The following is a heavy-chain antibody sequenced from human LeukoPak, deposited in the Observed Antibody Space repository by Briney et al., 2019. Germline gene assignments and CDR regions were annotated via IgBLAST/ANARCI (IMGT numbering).Heavy chain of an antibody. CDR2: ISSSSITI. CDR3: ARDRGGSYSAIDY. J-gene: IGHJ4*02. CDR1: GFSFSSYG. V-gene: IGHV3-48*04. Sequence: GGSLRLSCAASGFSFSSYGMHWVRQAPGKGLEWVSFISSSSITIYYADSVKGRFTISRDNAEKSLYLQMSSLRAEDTAVYYCARDRGGSYSAIDYWGQGTLVTVSS. D-gene: IGHD2-15*01.